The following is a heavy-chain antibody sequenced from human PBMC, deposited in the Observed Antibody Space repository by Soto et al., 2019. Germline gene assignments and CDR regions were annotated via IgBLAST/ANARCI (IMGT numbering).Heavy chain of an antibody. D-gene: IGHD3-10*01. CDR2: IIPILGIA. Sequence: QVQLVQSGAEVKKPGSSVKVSCKASGGTFSSYTISWVRQAPGQGLEWMGRIIPILGIANYAQKFQGRVTITADKSTSTAYMELSSLRSEDTAVYYCAREDHYYGSGSYYNVDAFDIWGQGTMVTVSS. J-gene: IGHJ3*02. CDR1: GGTFSSYT. CDR3: AREDHYYGSGSYYNVDAFDI. V-gene: IGHV1-69*08.